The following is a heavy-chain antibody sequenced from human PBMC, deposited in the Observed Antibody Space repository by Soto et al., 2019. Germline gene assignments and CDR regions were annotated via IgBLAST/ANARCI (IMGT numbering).Heavy chain of an antibody. D-gene: IGHD6-13*01. CDR1: GFPFSSYA. J-gene: IGHJ4*02. CDR2: ISGSDSST. Sequence: GGSLRLSCAASGFPFSSYAMTWVRQAPGKGLEGVSVISGSDSSTYYADSVKGRFTISRDNSKNTLYLQMNSLRADDTAIYYCAKGSSSSSWYPDYWGQGTLVTVSS. CDR3: AKGSSSSSWYPDY. V-gene: IGHV3-23*01.